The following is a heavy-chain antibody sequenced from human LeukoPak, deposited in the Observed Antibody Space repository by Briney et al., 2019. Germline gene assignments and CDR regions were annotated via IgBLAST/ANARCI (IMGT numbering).Heavy chain of an antibody. D-gene: IGHD6-19*01. V-gene: IGHV1-46*01. Sequence: ASVKVSCKASGYTFTSYYMHWVRQAPGQGLEWMGIINPSGGSTSYAQKFQGRVTMTRDTSTSTVYMELSSLRSEDTAVYYCAREVSSGWYGGGWVTYPTLFDYWGQGTLVTVSS. CDR2: INPSGGST. CDR3: AREVSSGWYGGGWVTYPTLFDY. J-gene: IGHJ4*02. CDR1: GYTFTSYY.